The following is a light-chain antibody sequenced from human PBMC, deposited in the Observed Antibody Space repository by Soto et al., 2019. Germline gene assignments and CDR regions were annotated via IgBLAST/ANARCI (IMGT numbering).Light chain of an antibody. J-gene: IGLJ3*02. V-gene: IGLV2-14*03. Sequence: QSALTQPASVSGSPGQSITISCTGTSSDVGGYNHVSWYQQHPGKVPKVMIYDVSNRPSGVSNRFSGSKAGNTASLTISGRQAEDEADYYCSSYTSSGTWVFGGGTKLTVL. CDR1: SSDVGGYNH. CDR2: DVS. CDR3: SSYTSSGTWV.